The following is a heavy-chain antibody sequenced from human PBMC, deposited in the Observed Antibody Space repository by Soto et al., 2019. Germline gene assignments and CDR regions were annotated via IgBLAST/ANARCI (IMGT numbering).Heavy chain of an antibody. D-gene: IGHD3-22*01. CDR2: ISGSSGTI. V-gene: IGHV3-11*01. J-gene: IGHJ4*02. Sequence: GGSLRLSCSASGFTFSDYYMNWIRQAPGKGLEWISYISGSSGTIYYADSVRGRFTISRDNAKNSLYLQMNSLRAEDTAVYYCARELHYYERERPLYYFDYWGQGTLVTVSS. CDR1: GFTFSDYY. CDR3: ARELHYYERERPLYYFDY.